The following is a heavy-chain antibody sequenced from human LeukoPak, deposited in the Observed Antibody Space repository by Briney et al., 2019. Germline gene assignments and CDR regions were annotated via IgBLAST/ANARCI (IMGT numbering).Heavy chain of an antibody. CDR2: IYPGDSDT. CDR1: GYSFTSYW. V-gene: IGHV5-51*01. CDR3: ARHIEYYYGSGSYFDY. D-gene: IGHD3-10*01. Sequence: GESLKISCKGSGYSFTSYWIGWVRQMPGKGLEWMGIIYPGDSDTRYSPSFQGQVTISADKSISTAYLQWSSLKASDTAMYYCARHIEYYYGSGSYFDYWGQGTLVTVTS. J-gene: IGHJ4*02.